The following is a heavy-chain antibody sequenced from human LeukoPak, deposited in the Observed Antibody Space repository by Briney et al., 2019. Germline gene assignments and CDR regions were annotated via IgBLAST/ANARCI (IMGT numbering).Heavy chain of an antibody. J-gene: IGHJ4*02. CDR2: INEGGSST. Sequence: PGGSLRLSCAGSGYPFSSYLMHWVRQVPGKGVVWVSRINEGGSSTSYAESVRGRFTISRDNAKNTLYLQMNSLRAEDTAVYYCTRDTFGARDSWGQGTLVTVSS. CDR3: TRDTFGARDS. CDR1: GYPFSSYL. D-gene: IGHD3-10*01. V-gene: IGHV3-74*01.